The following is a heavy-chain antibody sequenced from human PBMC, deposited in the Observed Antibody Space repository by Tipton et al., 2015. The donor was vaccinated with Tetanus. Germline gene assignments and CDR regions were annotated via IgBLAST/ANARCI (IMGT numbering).Heavy chain of an antibody. J-gene: IGHJ5*02. CDR1: GGSINSPDYS. V-gene: IGHV4-30-2*01. CDR3: ARDRGQQFVSDWFDP. D-gene: IGHD6-6*01. CDR2: VYQSGST. Sequence: TLSLTCTVSGGSINSPDYSWGWIRQPPGKGLEWIGYVYQSGSTSYNPPLATRVTITADKSTNQFSLNLRSVTAADTAAYYCARDRGQQFVSDWFDPWGQGTLVPVSS.